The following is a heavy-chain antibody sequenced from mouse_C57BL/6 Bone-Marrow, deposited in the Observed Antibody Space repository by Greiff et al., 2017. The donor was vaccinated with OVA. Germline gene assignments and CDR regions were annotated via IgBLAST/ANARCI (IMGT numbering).Heavy chain of an antibody. CDR1: GYTFTSYW. CDR2: IHPNSGST. CDR3: AGGDFWFAY. V-gene: IGHV1-64*01. J-gene: IGHJ3*01. Sequence: QVQLQQPGAELVKPGASVKLSCKASGYTFTSYWMHWVKQRPGQGLEWIGMIHPNSGSTNYNEMFKSKATLTVDKSSSTSYMQLGSLTSEDSAVYYCAGGDFWFAYWGKGTLVTVSA. D-gene: IGHD2-13*01.